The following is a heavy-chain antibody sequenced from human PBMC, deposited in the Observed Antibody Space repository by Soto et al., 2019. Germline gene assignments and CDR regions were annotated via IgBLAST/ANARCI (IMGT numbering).Heavy chain of an antibody. Sequence: GGSLRLSCAASGFTFSSSWMHWVRQVPGKGLVWVSRIRGDGNDANYADSVKGRFTISRDNAKNTLDLQMNSLRVEDMAVYYCARDLVFGSGSLCHWGQGTLVTVSS. CDR2: IRGDGNDA. J-gene: IGHJ4*02. CDR3: ARDLVFGSGSLCH. D-gene: IGHD3-10*01. CDR1: GFTFSSSW. V-gene: IGHV3-74*01.